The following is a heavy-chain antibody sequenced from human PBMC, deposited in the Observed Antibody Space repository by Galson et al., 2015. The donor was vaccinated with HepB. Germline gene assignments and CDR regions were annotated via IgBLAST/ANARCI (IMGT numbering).Heavy chain of an antibody. CDR2: ISSSSSYI. J-gene: IGHJ6*02. Sequence: SLRLSCAASGFTFSSYSMNWVRQAPGKGLEWVSSISSSSSYIYYADSVKGRFTISRDNAKNSLYLQMNSLRAEDTAVYYCARDQVLSGYYYYYGMDVWGQGTTVTVSS. V-gene: IGHV3-21*01. D-gene: IGHD1-26*01. CDR1: GFTFSSYS. CDR3: ARDQVLSGYYYYYGMDV.